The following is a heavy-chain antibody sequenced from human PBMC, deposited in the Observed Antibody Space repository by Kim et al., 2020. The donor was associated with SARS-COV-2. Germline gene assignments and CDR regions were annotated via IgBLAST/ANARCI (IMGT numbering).Heavy chain of an antibody. Sequence: YADSVKGRFTISRDNAKNSLYLQMNSLRDEDTAVYYCARGGFRDPHAFDIWGQGTMVTVSS. CDR3: ARGGFRDPHAFDI. J-gene: IGHJ3*02. D-gene: IGHD3-10*01. V-gene: IGHV3-48*02.